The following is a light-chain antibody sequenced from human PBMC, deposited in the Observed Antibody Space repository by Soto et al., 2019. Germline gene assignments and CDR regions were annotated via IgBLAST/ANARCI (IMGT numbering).Light chain of an antibody. J-gene: IGKJ2*01. Sequence: EIVLTQSPGTLSLSPGERATLSCRASQSVSSSSLAWYQQKRGQAPRLLIHDASSRATGIPDRFSGSGSGTDFTLTISRLEPEDFAVYYCQQYGSSRRTFGQGTKLEIK. CDR2: DAS. V-gene: IGKV3-20*01. CDR3: QQYGSSRRT. CDR1: QSVSSSS.